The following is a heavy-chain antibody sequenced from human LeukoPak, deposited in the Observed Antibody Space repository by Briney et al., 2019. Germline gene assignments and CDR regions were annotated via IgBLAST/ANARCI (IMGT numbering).Heavy chain of an antibody. Sequence: SETLSLTCTVSGGSISTYYWSWVRQSPGKGLEWIGYIYVTGNRYNPYLQSRVTISVDTSRNQFFLKMSSVTAADTAVYYCARHIGGGIEDMDVWGKGTKVTVSS. V-gene: IGHV4-59*08. CDR2: IYVTGN. CDR3: ARHIGGGIEDMDV. CDR1: GGSISTYY. D-gene: IGHD3-16*02. J-gene: IGHJ6*03.